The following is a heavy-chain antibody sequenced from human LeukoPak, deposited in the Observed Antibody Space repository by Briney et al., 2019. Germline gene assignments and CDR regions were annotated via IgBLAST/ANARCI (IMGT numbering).Heavy chain of an antibody. V-gene: IGHV3-21*01. CDR3: VRDIQGTGSPLDY. CDR1: GFTFSSYS. Sequence: PGGSLRLSCAASGFTFSSYSMDWVRQAPGNGLEWVSSISGSSRYIYYAESMKGRFAISRDNAKKLLYLQMNSLRAEDTAVYFCVRDIQGTGSPLDYWGQGTLVTVSS. J-gene: IGHJ4*02. CDR2: ISGSSRYI. D-gene: IGHD1-1*01.